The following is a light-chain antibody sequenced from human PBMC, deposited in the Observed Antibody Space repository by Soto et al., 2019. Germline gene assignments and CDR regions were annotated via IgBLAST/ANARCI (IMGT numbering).Light chain of an antibody. Sequence: QSVLTQPASVSGSPGQSITISCTGTSSVVGGYDYVSWYQQHPGKAPKLMIYDVTNRPSGVSNRFSGSKSGNTASLTISGLQAEDEASYYCSSYTSSTSYVFGTGTKVTVL. CDR3: SSYTSSTSYV. CDR2: DVT. CDR1: SSVVGGYDY. V-gene: IGLV2-14*01. J-gene: IGLJ1*01.